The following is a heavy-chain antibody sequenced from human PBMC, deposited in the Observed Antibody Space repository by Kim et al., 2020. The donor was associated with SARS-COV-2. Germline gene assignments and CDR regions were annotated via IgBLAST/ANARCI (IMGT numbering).Heavy chain of an antibody. CDR1: GFTLSDYY. V-gene: IGHV3-11*03. J-gene: IGHJ3*02. Sequence: GGSLRLSCAASGFTLSDYYMSWIRQAPRKGLEWVAYISSSSGYTNYADAVKGRFTISRDNAETSMYLQMSSLRVDDTAIYYCARRVVADAFDIWGQGTL. D-gene: IGHD3-22*01. CDR3: ARRVVADAFDI. CDR2: ISSSSGYT.